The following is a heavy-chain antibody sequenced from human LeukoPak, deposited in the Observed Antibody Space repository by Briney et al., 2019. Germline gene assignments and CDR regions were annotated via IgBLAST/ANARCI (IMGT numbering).Heavy chain of an antibody. Sequence: SETLSLTCTVSGGSISSGDYYWSWIRQPPGQGLEWIGYIYYSGSTYYNPSLKSRVTISVDTSKNQFSLKLSSVTAADTAVYYCARGRRDQYYYDSSGYQFERYYFDYWGQGTLVTVSS. CDR2: IYYSGST. V-gene: IGHV4-30-4*01. D-gene: IGHD3-22*01. CDR1: GGSISSGDYY. J-gene: IGHJ4*02. CDR3: ARGRRDQYYYDSSGYQFERYYFDY.